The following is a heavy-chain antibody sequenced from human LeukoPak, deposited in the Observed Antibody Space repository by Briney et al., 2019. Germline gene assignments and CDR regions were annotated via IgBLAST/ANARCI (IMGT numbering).Heavy chain of an antibody. D-gene: IGHD6-13*01. CDR3: ARAYSSSWYAVDY. J-gene: IGHJ4*02. V-gene: IGHV4-59*01. CDR1: GGSISSYY. CDR2: IYYSGST. Sequence: PSETLSLTCTVSGGSISSYYWSWIRQPPGKGLEWIGYIYYSGSTNYNPSLKSRVTISVDTSKNQFSLKLSSVTAADTAVYYCARAYSSSWYAVDYWAREPWSPSPQ.